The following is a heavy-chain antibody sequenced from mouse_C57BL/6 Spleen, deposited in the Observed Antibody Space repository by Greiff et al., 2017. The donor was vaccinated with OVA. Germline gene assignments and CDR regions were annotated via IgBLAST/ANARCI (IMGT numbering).Heavy chain of an antibody. V-gene: IGHV1-59*01. CDR1: GYTFTSYW. CDR2: IDPSDSYT. CDR3: ARGGPYDGYYSYAMDY. Sequence: QVQLQQPGAELVRPGTSVKLSCKASGYTFTSYWMHWVKQRPGQGLEWIGVIDPSDSYTNYNQKFKGKATLTVDTSSSTAYMQLSSLTSEDSAVYYCARGGPYDGYYSYAMDYWGQGTSVTVSS. J-gene: IGHJ4*01. D-gene: IGHD2-3*01.